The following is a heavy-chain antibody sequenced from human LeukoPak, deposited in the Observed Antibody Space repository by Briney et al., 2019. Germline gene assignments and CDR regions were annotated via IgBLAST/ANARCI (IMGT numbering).Heavy chain of an antibody. D-gene: IGHD2-15*01. CDR1: GLTFFNYA. V-gene: IGHV3-23*01. Sequence: GGSLLLSCAASGLTFFNYAMSWVRQRPGKGLEWVSIISGSGGNTNYADSVKGRFTISRDNSNNTLYLQMNSLRAEDTAVYYCAKDLSYCSGGTCYTSRYYGMDVWGQGTTVTVSS. CDR2: ISGSGGNT. J-gene: IGHJ6*02. CDR3: AKDLSYCSGGTCYTSRYYGMDV.